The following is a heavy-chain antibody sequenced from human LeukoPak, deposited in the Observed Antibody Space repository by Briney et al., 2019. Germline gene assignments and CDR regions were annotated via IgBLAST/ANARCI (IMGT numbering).Heavy chain of an antibody. V-gene: IGHV3-30*18. J-gene: IGHJ4*02. CDR3: AKDQRVGAAAYYFDS. D-gene: IGHD6-13*01. CDR2: IANDGKDK. Sequence: GGSLRLSCAASGFTFSRYGLHWVRQAPGKGLEWVAVIANDGKDKKYADSVKGRLTISRDNSKSTLYLQMNSLRAEDTAVYYCAKDQRVGAAAYYFDSWGQGTLVTVSS. CDR1: GFTFSRYG.